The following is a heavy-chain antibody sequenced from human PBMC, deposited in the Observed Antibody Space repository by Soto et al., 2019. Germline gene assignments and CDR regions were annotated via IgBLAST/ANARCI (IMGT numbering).Heavy chain of an antibody. CDR3: ASARFDS. V-gene: IGHV4-34*01. Sequence: PSETLSLTCAVYGGSFSANYWTWIRQPPGKGLEWIGEINYRGSTNYSPSLKNRVTISADTSNYHFSLELTSVTAADTAVYYCASARFDSWGRGILVTVSS. CDR2: INYRGST. CDR1: GGSFSANY. J-gene: IGHJ4*02.